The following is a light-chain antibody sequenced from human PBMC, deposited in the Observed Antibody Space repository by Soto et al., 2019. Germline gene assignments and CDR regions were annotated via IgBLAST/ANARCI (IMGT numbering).Light chain of an antibody. CDR1: SSNIGSNY. J-gene: IGLJ3*02. Sequence: QSVLSQSPSASGTPGQGVIISCSGGSSNIGSNYVYWYRLLPGTAPKLVMFSDVTRPPGVSDRFSGSKSGTSASLAISGLRPEDEADYFCAAWDGSLSGWVFGGGTKVTVL. CDR3: AAWDGSLSGWV. V-gene: IGLV1-47*02. CDR2: SDV.